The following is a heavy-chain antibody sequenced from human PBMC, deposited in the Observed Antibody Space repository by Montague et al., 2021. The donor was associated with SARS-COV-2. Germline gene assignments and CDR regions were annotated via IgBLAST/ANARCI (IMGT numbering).Heavy chain of an antibody. J-gene: IGHJ1*01. V-gene: IGHV3-9*01. D-gene: IGHD6-13*01. CDR1: GFTFEDYA. CDR3: AKVGTAAAGTTFSRYFQH. CDR2: ISWDSGSI. Sequence: LRLSCAASGFTFEDYAMHWVRQAPGKGLEWVSGISWDSGSIGYADSVKGRFSISRDNAKNSLYLQMNSLRAEDTALYYCAKVGTAAAGTTFSRYFQHWGQGTLVTVSS.